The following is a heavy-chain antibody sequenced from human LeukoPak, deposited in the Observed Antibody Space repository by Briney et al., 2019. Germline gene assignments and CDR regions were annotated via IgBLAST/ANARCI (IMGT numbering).Heavy chain of an antibody. D-gene: IGHD6-19*01. CDR3: AKSLYSSGWRYYYMDV. CDR2: ISGSGGST. V-gene: IGHV3-23*01. J-gene: IGHJ6*03. CDR1: GFTFSSYA. Sequence: GGSLRLSCAASGFTFSSYAMSWVRRAPGKGLEWVSAISGSGGSTYYADSVKGRFTISRDNSKNTLYLQMNSLKAEDTAVYYCAKSLYSSGWRYYYMDVWGKGTTVTVSS.